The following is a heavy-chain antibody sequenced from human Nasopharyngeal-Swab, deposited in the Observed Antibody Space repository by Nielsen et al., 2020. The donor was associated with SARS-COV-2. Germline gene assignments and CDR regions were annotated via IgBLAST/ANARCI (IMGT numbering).Heavy chain of an antibody. V-gene: IGHV3-7*05. Sequence: GGSLRLSCAASGFTFSSYWMSWVRQAPGKGLEWVANIKQDGSEKYYVDSVKGRFTISRDNAKNSLYLQMNSLRAEDTAVYYCARGGYCSSTGCYFGIQNRVDYWGQGTLVTVSS. J-gene: IGHJ4*02. CDR2: IKQDGSEK. D-gene: IGHD2-2*01. CDR3: ARGGYCSSTGCYFGIQNRVDY. CDR1: GFTFSSYW.